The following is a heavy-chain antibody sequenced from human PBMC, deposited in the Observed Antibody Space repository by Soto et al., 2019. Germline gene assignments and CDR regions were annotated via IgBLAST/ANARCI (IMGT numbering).Heavy chain of an antibody. Sequence: QVQLVQSEAEVKKPGASVRVSCKASGYNFMSYGVSWVRQAPGQGLEWMGWISGYNGKAKYAQNLQDRVAMTTDTSTNTAYMDLRSLRNDDTAVYFCARAAVNSFGYCDYLGQGTLVTVSS. CDR2: ISGYNGKA. V-gene: IGHV1-18*01. J-gene: IGHJ4*02. CDR1: GYNFMSYG. D-gene: IGHD5-18*01. CDR3: ARAAVNSFGYCDY.